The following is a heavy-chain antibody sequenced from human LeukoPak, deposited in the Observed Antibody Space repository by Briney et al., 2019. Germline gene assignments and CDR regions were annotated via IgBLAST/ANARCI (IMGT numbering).Heavy chain of an antibody. CDR3: ARSGYGELGF. Sequence: VASVKVSCTASGYTFTNYDINWVRQAPGQGLESMGWMNPSTGNTNYAQRFQGRVTMTRDTSINTAYLELSSLRFEDTAVYFCARSGYGELGFWGQGSLLTVSS. V-gene: IGHV1-8*01. CDR1: GYTFTNYD. CDR2: MNPSTGNT. J-gene: IGHJ4*02. D-gene: IGHD5-12*01.